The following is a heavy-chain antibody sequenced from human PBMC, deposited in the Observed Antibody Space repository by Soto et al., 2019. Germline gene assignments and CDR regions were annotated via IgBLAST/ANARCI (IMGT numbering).Heavy chain of an antibody. D-gene: IGHD2-2*01. CDR3: ARYIVVVPAAMKNWFDP. CDR2: IYYSGST. J-gene: IGHJ5*02. Sequence: PSETLSLTCTVSGGSISSYYWSWIRQPPGKGLEWIGYIYYSGSTNYNPSLKSRVTISVDTSKNQFSLKLSSVTAADTAVYYCARYIVVVPAAMKNWFDPWGQGTLVTVSS. CDR1: GGSISSYY. V-gene: IGHV4-59*08.